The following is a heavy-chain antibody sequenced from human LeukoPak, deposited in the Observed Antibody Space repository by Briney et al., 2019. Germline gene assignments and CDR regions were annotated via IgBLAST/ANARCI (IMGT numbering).Heavy chain of an antibody. CDR1: GGSFSGYY. D-gene: IGHD6-6*01. CDR3: ARGGGSSSAGSDNWFDP. J-gene: IGHJ5*02. Sequence: SETLSLTCAVCGGSFSGYYWSWIRQPPGKGLEWIGEINHSGSTNYNPSLKSRVTISVDTSKNQFSLKLSSVTAADTAVYYCARGGGSSSAGSDNWFDPWGQGTLVTVSS. V-gene: IGHV4-34*01. CDR2: INHSGST.